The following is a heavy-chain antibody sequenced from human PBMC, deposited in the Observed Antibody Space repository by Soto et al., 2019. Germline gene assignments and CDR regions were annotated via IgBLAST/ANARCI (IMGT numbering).Heavy chain of an antibody. Sequence: EVQLVESGEGLVQPGGSLRLSCAVSGFTFSNYWMSWVRQAPGKGLEWVANIKKDGSEKYYVDSVKGRFIISRDNGKKSLYLQMNDLRAEDTAVYYCAAIVGMDVWGQGTTVTVSS. CDR2: IKKDGSEK. CDR3: AAIVGMDV. CDR1: GFTFSNYW. J-gene: IGHJ6*02. V-gene: IGHV3-7*05. D-gene: IGHD2-21*01.